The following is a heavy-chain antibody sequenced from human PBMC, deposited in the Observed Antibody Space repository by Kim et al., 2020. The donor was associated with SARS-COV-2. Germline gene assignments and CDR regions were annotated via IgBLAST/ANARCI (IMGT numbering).Heavy chain of an antibody. CDR3: ASYSGEYGDTAMAIDAFDI. Sequence: ASVKVSCKASGYTFTSYYMHWVRQAPGQGLEWMGIINPSGGSTSYAQKFQGRVTMTRDTSTSTVYMELSSLRSEDTAVYYCASYSGEYGDTAMAIDAFDIWGQGTMVTVSS. V-gene: IGHV1-46*01. J-gene: IGHJ3*02. D-gene: IGHD5-18*01. CDR1: GYTFTSYY. CDR2: INPSGGST.